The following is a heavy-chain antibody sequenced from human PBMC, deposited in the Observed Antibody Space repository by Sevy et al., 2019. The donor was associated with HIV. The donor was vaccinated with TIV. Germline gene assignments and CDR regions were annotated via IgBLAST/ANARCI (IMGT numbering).Heavy chain of an antibody. Sequence: SETLSLTCSVSGGSISSYFWTWVRQSPGKGLEWIGNIYFTGNTDYSPPLKSRVTLSLDTSKSQFSLTLKSVTAADTAIYFGARDSTTRPRVLDYWGQGTLVSVSS. J-gene: IGHJ4*02. CDR1: GGSISSYF. CDR3: ARDSTTRPRVLDY. D-gene: IGHD1-1*01. V-gene: IGHV4-59*01. CDR2: IYFTGNT.